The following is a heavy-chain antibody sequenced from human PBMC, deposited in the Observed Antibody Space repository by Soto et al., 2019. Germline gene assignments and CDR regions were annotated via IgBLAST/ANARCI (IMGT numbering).Heavy chain of an antibody. D-gene: IGHD6-13*01. CDR2: ISYDGSNK. CDR1: GFTFSSYG. J-gene: IGHJ4*02. Sequence: GGSLRLSCAASGFTFSSYGMHWVRQAPGKGLEWVAVISYDGSNKYYADSVKGRFTISRDNSKNTLYLQMNSLRAEDTAVYYCAKARWQQLDRGGYYFDYWGQGTLVTVSS. V-gene: IGHV3-30*18. CDR3: AKARWQQLDRGGYYFDY.